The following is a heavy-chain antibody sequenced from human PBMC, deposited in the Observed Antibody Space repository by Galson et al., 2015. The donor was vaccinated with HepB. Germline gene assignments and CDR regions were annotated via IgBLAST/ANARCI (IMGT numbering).Heavy chain of an antibody. Sequence: QSGAEVKKPGESLKISCKGSGYGFAFYWIGWVRQMPGKGLEWMGIIYPDDSDTRSSPSFQDQVTISADKSVSTAYLQWSSLKASDTAMYYCATCFYSASGSHKGSSDWHFELWGRGTLVTVSS. J-gene: IGHJ2*01. D-gene: IGHD3-10*01. V-gene: IGHV5-51*03. CDR1: GYGFAFYW. CDR3: ATCFYSASGSHKGSSDWHFEL. CDR2: IYPDDSDT.